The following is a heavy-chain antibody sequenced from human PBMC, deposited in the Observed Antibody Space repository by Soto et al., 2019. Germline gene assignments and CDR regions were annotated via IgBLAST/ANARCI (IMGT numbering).Heavy chain of an antibody. CDR1: GGSIGSYY. CDR2: IYYSGST. V-gene: IGHV4-59*01. D-gene: IGHD6-6*01. CDR3: ARVRSSSSRYYYYYMDV. J-gene: IGHJ6*03. Sequence: QVQLQESGPGLVKPSETLSLTCTVSGGSIGSYYWSWIRQPPGKGLEWIGYIYYSGSTNYNPSLKSRVTISVDTSKNQFSLKLSSVTAADTAVYYCARVRSSSSRYYYYYMDVWGKGTTVTVSS.